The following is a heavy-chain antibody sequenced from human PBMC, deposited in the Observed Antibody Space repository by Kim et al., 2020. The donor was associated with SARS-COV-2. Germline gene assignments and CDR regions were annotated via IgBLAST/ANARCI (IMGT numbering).Heavy chain of an antibody. CDR1: GFTFSDYW. Sequence: GGSLRLSCAASGFTFSDYWMSWVRQAPGKGLEWVASIKQDGRETYYVDSVKGRFTISKDNVKNSLYLQMSRLRAEDTAVYFCARASWGFNFWGQGTLATV. CDR2: IKQDGRET. CDR3: ARASWGFNF. J-gene: IGHJ4*02. D-gene: IGHD3-16*01. V-gene: IGHV3-7*03.